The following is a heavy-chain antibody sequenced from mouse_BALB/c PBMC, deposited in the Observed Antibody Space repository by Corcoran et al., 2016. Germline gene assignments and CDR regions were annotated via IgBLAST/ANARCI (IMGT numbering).Heavy chain of an antibody. V-gene: IGHV1-26*01. Sequence: PGASVTISCKASGSTFPAYYMKWVKPSHGKSLEWIGDINPNNGGPLDNQTFKGKATLTVDKSSSTAYMQLNSLTAEDSAVYYCARDYDYNVDDWGQGTTLTVSS. CDR2: INPNNGGP. J-gene: IGHJ2*01. D-gene: IGHD2-4*01. CDR1: GSTFPAYY. CDR3: ARDYDYNVDD.